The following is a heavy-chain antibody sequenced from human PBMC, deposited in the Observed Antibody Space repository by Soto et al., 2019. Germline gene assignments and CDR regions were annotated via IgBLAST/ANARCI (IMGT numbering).Heavy chain of an antibody. CDR3: ARERTVAAMVIVYFDY. CDR1: GGSFSGYY. Sequence: VTLSLTCAVYGGSFSGYYWSWIRQPPGKGLEWIGEINHSGSTNYNPSLKSRVTISVDTSKNQFSLKLSSVTAADTAVYYCARERTVAAMVIVYFDYWGQGTLVTVSS. D-gene: IGHD5-18*01. CDR2: INHSGST. V-gene: IGHV4-34*01. J-gene: IGHJ4*02.